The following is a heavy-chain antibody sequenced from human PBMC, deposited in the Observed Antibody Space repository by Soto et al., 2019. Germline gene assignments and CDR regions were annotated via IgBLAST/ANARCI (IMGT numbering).Heavy chain of an antibody. CDR1: GFPLRPYT. CDR3: ARDRGYDAHDYYYNAMDV. D-gene: IGHD2-15*01. J-gene: IGHJ6*02. V-gene: IGHV3-21*01. Sequence: EVQVVESGGGLEKAGGSLRLFCVASGFPLRPYTMKWVRQAPGKRVEWVSGTRGFSPYTFYAESVKGRFTISSDNAKNYLYLQTNGLGVEDPAVYYCARDRGYDAHDYYYNAMDVWGQGTTVTVSS. CDR2: TRGFSPYT.